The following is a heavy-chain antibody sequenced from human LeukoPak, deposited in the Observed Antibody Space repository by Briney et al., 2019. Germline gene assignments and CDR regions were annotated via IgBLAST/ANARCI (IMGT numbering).Heavy chain of an antibody. D-gene: IGHD5-12*01. J-gene: IGHJ4*02. CDR1: GFTFSSYA. V-gene: IGHV3-30-3*01. CDR2: ISYDGSNK. Sequence: GGSLRLSCAASGFTFSSYAMHWVRQAPGKGLEWVAVISYDGSNKYYADSVKGRFTISRDNSKNTLYLQMNSLRDEDTAVYYCARDLSGPSGLWGQGTLVTVSS. CDR3: ARDLSGPSGL.